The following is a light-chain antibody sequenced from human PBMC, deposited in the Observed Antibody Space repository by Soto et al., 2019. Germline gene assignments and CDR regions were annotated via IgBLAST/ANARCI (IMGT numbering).Light chain of an antibody. CDR1: QSVSSSY. Sequence: EIVLTQSPGTLSLSPGERATLSCRASQSVSSSYLAWYQQKPGQAPRLLIYGASSRATGIPDRVSGSGSVKYFTLTISRLEPEDFSVYYCQQYGSSPQVTFGGGTKVAIQ. V-gene: IGKV3-20*01. J-gene: IGKJ4*01. CDR3: QQYGSSPQVT. CDR2: GAS.